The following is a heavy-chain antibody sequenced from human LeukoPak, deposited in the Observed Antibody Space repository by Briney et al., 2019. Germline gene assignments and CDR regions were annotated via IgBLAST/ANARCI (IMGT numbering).Heavy chain of an antibody. J-gene: IGHJ3*02. CDR2: INHSGDT. D-gene: IGHD3-3*01. V-gene: IGHV4-34*01. Sequence: SETLSVTCAVYGGSFSGYFYNWIRQTPGQGLEWIGEINHSGDTNYNPSLKSRLTMSVDSSKNQLSLTLSSLTAADTAVYYCARHLRLLESPFPPRAFDIWGQGTTVTV. CDR1: GGSFSGYF. CDR3: ARHLRLLESPFPPRAFDI.